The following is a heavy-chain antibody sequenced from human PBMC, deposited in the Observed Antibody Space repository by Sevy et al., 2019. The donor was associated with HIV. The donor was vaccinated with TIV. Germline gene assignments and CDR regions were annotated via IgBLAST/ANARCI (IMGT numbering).Heavy chain of an antibody. V-gene: IGHV3-11*06. CDR2: ISSHSSYI. Sequence: GGSLRLSCAASGFTVSNNYMSWVRQAPGKGLEWVSYISSHSSYIHYADSVKGRFTISRDNAKNSLFLQMDSLRADDTAVYYCARGDYYGSLYYFDYWGQGALVTVSS. CDR3: ARGDYYGSLYYFDY. D-gene: IGHD3-10*01. CDR1: GFTVSNNY. J-gene: IGHJ4*02.